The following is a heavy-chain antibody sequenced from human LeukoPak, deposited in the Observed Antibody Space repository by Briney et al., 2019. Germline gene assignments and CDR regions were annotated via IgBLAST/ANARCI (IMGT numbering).Heavy chain of an antibody. D-gene: IGHD3-22*01. CDR3: VRYDNSGYLFDY. Sequence: GESLKISCKGAGYSFTSYWIGWVRQMPGKGLDWMGIIYPGDSDTRYSPSFQGHVTISADKSISTAYLQWSSLKASDTAMYYCVRYDNSGYLFDYWGQGTLVTVSS. CDR1: GYSFTSYW. J-gene: IGHJ4*02. V-gene: IGHV5-51*03. CDR2: IYPGDSDT.